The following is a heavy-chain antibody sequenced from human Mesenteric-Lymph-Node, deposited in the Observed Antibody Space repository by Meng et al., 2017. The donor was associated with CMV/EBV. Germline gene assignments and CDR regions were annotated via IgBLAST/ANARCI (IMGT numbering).Heavy chain of an antibody. V-gene: IGHV6-1*01. Sequence: LRLSCAISGDSVSSNSAAWNWIRQSPSRGLEWLGRTYYRSKWFNDYAVSVKGRITINPDTSKNQFSLHLNSVTPEDTALYYCAKGRGASHYYYYGMDVWGQGTTVTVSS. CDR1: GDSVSSNSAA. J-gene: IGHJ6*02. D-gene: IGHD2-2*01. CDR3: AKGRGASHYYYYGMDV. CDR2: TYYRSKWFN.